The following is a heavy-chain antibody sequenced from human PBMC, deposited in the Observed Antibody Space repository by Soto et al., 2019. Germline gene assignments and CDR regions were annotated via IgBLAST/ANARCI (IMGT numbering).Heavy chain of an antibody. J-gene: IGHJ4*02. V-gene: IGHV3-23*01. Sequence: EVQVLESGGALVQPTGSLRLSCSASGFDFTNQVINWVRQAPGKGLEWVSSISNSDGGGFYADSVRGRFIVSRDISTNSVFLQMNFLRVEDTAIYYCAKTVGATKLEDYWGQGTLVTVSS. D-gene: IGHD1-26*01. CDR3: AKTVGATKLEDY. CDR2: ISNSDGGG. CDR1: GFDFTNQV.